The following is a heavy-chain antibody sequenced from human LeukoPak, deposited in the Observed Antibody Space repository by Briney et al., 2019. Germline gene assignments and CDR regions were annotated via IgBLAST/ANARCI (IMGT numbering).Heavy chain of an antibody. D-gene: IGHD2-15*01. CDR2: INHSGGT. V-gene: IGHV4-34*01. J-gene: IGHJ6*02. Sequence: SETLSLTCAVYGRPFTGYHWSCFRQPPGKGLEWSAEINHSGGTNYNPSLKSRVTITIDTSKNQFSLKMTSVAAADTAVYYCARLLPIQGGDVWGQGTTVTVSS. CDR1: GRPFTGYH. CDR3: ARLLPIQGGDV.